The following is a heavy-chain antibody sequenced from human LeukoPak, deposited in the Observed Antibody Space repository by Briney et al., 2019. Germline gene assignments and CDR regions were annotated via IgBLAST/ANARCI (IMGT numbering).Heavy chain of an antibody. CDR3: AKGLEGRLFDY. Sequence: GGSLRLSCTASGFTFSNYAMGWVRQAPGKGLAWVSVSGSGGSPFYADSVKGRFTISRDNSKNTLYLQMNSLRAEDTAVYYCAKGLEGRLFDYWGQGTLVTVSS. V-gene: IGHV3-23*01. CDR1: GFTFSNYA. CDR2: SGSGGSP. D-gene: IGHD1-1*01. J-gene: IGHJ4*02.